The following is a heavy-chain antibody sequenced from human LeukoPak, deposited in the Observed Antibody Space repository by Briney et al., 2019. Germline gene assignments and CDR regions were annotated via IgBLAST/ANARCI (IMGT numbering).Heavy chain of an antibody. CDR3: ARETTAFYYFDY. CDR1: GGSFSGYY. J-gene: IGHJ4*02. D-gene: IGHD4-17*01. CDR2: IYYSGST. V-gene: IGHV4-34*01. Sequence: SETLSLTCAVYGGSFSGYYWSWIRQPPGKGLEWIGYIYYSGSTYYNPSLKSRVTISVDTSKNQFSLKLSSVTAADTAVYYCARETTAFYYFDYWGQGTLVTVSS.